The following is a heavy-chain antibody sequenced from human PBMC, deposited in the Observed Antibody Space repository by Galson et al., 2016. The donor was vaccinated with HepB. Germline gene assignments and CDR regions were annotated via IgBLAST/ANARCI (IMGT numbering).Heavy chain of an antibody. D-gene: IGHD3-22*01. CDR1: GFTFNYYA. J-gene: IGHJ2*01. CDR2: IGGSGGRT. V-gene: IGHV3-23*01. CDR3: AREAFYYDT. Sequence: SLRLSCAASGFTFNYYAMSWVRQAPGKGLEWVSAIGGSGGRTYYADSVKGRFTISRDNSKNTLYLQMNSLRAEDTAVYYCAREAFYYDTWGRGTLVTVSS.